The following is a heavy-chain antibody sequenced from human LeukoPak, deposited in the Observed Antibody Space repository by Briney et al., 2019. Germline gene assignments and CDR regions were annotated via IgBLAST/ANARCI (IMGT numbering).Heavy chain of an antibody. D-gene: IGHD3-10*01. Sequence: ASLKVSCKASGYTFTSYDINWVRRATGQGLEWMGQMNPNSGNTGYAQKFQGRVNMTRNTSISTTYMELSSLRSEDTAVYYCAASGSYYNGGYNWFDPWGQGTLVTVSS. CDR2: MNPNSGNT. J-gene: IGHJ5*02. CDR3: AASGSYYNGGYNWFDP. V-gene: IGHV1-8*01. CDR1: GYTFTSYD.